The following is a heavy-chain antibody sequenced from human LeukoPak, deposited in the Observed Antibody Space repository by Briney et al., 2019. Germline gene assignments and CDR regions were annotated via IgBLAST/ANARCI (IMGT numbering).Heavy chain of an antibody. CDR2: IYYSGST. Sequence: SETLPLTCTVSGGSISSSSYYWGWIRQPPGKGLEWIGSIYYSGSTYYNPSLKSRVTISVDTSKNQFSLKLSSVTAADTAVYYCARESQLVLRYWGQGTLVTVSS. CDR1: GGSISSSSYY. CDR3: ARESQLVLRY. V-gene: IGHV4-39*02. J-gene: IGHJ4*02. D-gene: IGHD6-6*01.